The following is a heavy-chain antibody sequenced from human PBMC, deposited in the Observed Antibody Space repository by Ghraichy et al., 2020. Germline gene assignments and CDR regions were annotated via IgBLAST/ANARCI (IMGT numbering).Heavy chain of an antibody. CDR2: ISGSGGST. CDR3: AKDRSYGGNSWFDP. V-gene: IGHV3-23*01. CDR1: GFTFSSYA. J-gene: IGHJ5*02. Sequence: GESLNISCAASGFTFSSYAMSWVRQAPGKGLEWVSAISGSGGSTYYADSVKGRFTISRDNSKNTLYLQMNSLRAEDTAVYYCAKDRSYGGNSWFDPWGQGTLVTVSS. D-gene: IGHD4-23*01.